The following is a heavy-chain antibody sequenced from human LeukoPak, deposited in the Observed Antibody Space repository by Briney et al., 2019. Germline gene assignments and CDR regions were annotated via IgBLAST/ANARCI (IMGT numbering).Heavy chain of an antibody. J-gene: IGHJ6*02. CDR1: GGSFSGYY. Sequence: PSETLSLTCAVYGGSFSGYYWSWIRQPPGKGLEWIGEINHSGSTNYNPSLKSRVTISVDTSKNQFSLKLSSVTAADTAVYYCARSDLYSNYGLWYYYGMDVWGQGTTVTVSS. D-gene: IGHD4-11*01. CDR2: INHSGST. V-gene: IGHV4-34*01. CDR3: ARSDLYSNYGLWYYYGMDV.